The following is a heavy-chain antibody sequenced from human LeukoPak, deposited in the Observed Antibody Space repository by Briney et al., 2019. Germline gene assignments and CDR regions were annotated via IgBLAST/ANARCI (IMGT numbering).Heavy chain of an antibody. CDR3: AKYYDILNGYDY. D-gene: IGHD3-9*01. CDR1: GFTLSNYW. J-gene: IGHJ4*02. CDR2: IKQDGSEE. V-gene: IGHV3-7*01. Sequence: PGGSLRLSCAVSGFTLSNYWMSWVRQAPGKGLEWVANIKQDGSEEYYVDSVKGRFTISRDNVKNSLYLQMNSLRAEDTAVYYCAKYYDILNGYDYWGQGTLVTVSS.